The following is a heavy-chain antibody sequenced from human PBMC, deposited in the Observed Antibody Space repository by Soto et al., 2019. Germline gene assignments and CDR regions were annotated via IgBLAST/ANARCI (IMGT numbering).Heavy chain of an antibody. D-gene: IGHD2-2*01. CDR3: ATEGHHLIGPAACSFDY. Sequence: QAQLVEAGGGVVQPGRSLRLSCAASGFTFSSYGMHLVRQAPGKGLEWVAVVSSDGGSTYYADSVKGRFNISRDNSKITLDLQMNRLNSEVTAVYYCATEGHHLIGPAACSFDYWGQGTLVTVSS. V-gene: IGHV3-30*03. J-gene: IGHJ4*02. CDR1: GFTFSSYG. CDR2: VSSDGGST.